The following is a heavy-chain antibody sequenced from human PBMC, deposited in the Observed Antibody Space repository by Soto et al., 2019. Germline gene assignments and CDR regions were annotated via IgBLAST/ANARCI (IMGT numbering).Heavy chain of an antibody. CDR3: ARCPTRRYCSSTSCLKGVKYYYYGMDV. Sequence: SETLSLTCAVYGGSFSGYYWSWIRQPPGKGLEWIGEINHSGSTNYNPSLKSRVTISVDTSKNQFSLKLSSVTAADTAVYYCARCPTRRYCSSTSCLKGVKYYYYGMDVWGQGTTVTVSS. D-gene: IGHD2-2*01. CDR1: GGSFSGYY. J-gene: IGHJ6*02. V-gene: IGHV4-34*01. CDR2: INHSGST.